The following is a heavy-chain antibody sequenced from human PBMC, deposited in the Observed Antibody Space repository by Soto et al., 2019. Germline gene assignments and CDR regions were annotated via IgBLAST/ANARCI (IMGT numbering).Heavy chain of an antibody. Sequence: SETLSLTCTVSGGSIGSSSYYWGWIRQPPGKGLEWIGSIYYSGSTYYNPSLKSRVTISVDTSKNQFSLKLSSVTAADTAVYYCARLDLALWFGELGDYYYGMDVWGQGTTVTVSS. D-gene: IGHD3-10*01. V-gene: IGHV4-39*01. J-gene: IGHJ6*02. CDR3: ARLDLALWFGELGDYYYGMDV. CDR1: GGSIGSSSYY. CDR2: IYYSGST.